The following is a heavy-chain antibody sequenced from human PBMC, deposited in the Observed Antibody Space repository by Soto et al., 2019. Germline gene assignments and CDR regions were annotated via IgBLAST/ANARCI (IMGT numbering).Heavy chain of an antibody. D-gene: IGHD3-10*01. Sequence: EVQLLESGGGLVQPGGSLRLSCAASGFTFNNYAMTWVRQAPGKGLEWVSAISGGGDTTSYADSVKGRFTVSRDGSKNTLYLQMSSLRDEDTALYYCAKGRGGSGSLTPRVDFWGQGTLVTVSS. J-gene: IGHJ4*02. V-gene: IGHV3-23*01. CDR3: AKGRGGSGSLTPRVDF. CDR1: GFTFNNYA. CDR2: ISGGGDTT.